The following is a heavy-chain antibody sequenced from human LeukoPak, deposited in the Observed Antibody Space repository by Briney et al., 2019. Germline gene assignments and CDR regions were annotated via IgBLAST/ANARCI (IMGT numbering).Heavy chain of an antibody. J-gene: IGHJ4*02. D-gene: IGHD3-10*01. CDR3: ARDRTTMIRGVTLPLNYFDS. CDR1: GYTFTGYY. CDR2: INPNSGGT. Sequence: GASVKVSCKASGYTFTGYYMHWVRQAPGQGLEWMGWINPNSGGTNYAQKFQGWATMTRDTSITTVYMELTSLKSDDTAVYYCARDRTTMIRGVTLPLNYFDSWGQGTLVTVSS. V-gene: IGHV1-2*04.